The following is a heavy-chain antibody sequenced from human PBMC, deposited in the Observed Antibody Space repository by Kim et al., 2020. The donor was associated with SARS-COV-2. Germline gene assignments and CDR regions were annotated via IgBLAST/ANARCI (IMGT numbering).Heavy chain of an antibody. Sequence: GGSLRLSCAASGFTFSSYGMHWVRQAPGKGLEWVAVIWYDGSNKYYADSVKGRFTVSRDNSKSTASLQMNSLRAEDTAVYYCARARGSYFYYFDYWGPGTLVTVSS. D-gene: IGHD1-26*01. CDR3: ARARGSYFYYFDY. V-gene: IGHV3-33*01. CDR2: IWYDGSNK. CDR1: GFTFSSYG. J-gene: IGHJ4*02.